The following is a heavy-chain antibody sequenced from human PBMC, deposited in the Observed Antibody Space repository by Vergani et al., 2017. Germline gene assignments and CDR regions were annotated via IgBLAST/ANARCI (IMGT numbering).Heavy chain of an antibody. CDR1: GGSVRTSIGYY. CDR3: ARDRNYYDSSGTIIYYYYGMDV. J-gene: IGHJ6*02. CDR2: IFSSGTT. V-gene: IGHV4-61*02. D-gene: IGHD3-22*01. Sequence: QVQLQESGPGLVKPSQTLSLSCTVSGGSVRTSIGYYWTWIRQPAGKTLEWIGEIFSSGTTNYNPSFKNRVTMSVDTSKNQFSLKLNSVTAADTAVYYCARDRNYYDSSGTIIYYYYGMDVWGQGTTVTVSS.